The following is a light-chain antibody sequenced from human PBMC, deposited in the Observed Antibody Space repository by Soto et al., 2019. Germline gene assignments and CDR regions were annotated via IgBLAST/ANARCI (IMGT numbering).Light chain of an antibody. CDR2: AAS. Sequence: DIEMTQSPSSLSASVGDRVTITCRASQSISSYLNWCQQKPGNAPNLLIYAASTLQSGVPSRFSAYGSETDFTLTISNLQAEDFATYYCQQSYTTPRTFGQGTKVEVK. V-gene: IGKV1-39*01. CDR1: QSISSY. J-gene: IGKJ1*01. CDR3: QQSYTTPRT.